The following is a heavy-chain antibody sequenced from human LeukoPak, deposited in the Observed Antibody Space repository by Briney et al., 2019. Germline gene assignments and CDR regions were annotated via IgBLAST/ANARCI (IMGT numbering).Heavy chain of an antibody. D-gene: IGHD3-9*01. Sequence: PSETLSLTCAVYGGSFSGYYWSWIRQPPGKGLEWIGEINHSGSTNYNPSLKSRVTISVDTSRNQFSLKLSSVTAADTAVYYCASAPRRPDDWLLYRGPYPLDYWGQGTLVTVSS. CDR3: ASAPRRPDDWLLYRGPYPLDY. CDR2: INHSGST. J-gene: IGHJ4*02. CDR1: GGSFSGYY. V-gene: IGHV4-34*01.